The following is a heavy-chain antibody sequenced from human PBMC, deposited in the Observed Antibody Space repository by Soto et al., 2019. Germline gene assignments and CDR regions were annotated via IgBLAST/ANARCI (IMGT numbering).Heavy chain of an antibody. J-gene: IGHJ4*02. CDR2: IYYSGST. D-gene: IGHD4-17*01. Sequence: SETLSLTCTVSGGSISSSSYYWGWIRQPPGKGLEWIGSIYYSGSTYYNPSLKSRVTISVDTSKNQFSLKLSSVTAADTAVYYCASTTVTTRRDVDYWGQGTLVTVTS. V-gene: IGHV4-39*01. CDR1: GGSISSSSYY. CDR3: ASTTVTTRRDVDY.